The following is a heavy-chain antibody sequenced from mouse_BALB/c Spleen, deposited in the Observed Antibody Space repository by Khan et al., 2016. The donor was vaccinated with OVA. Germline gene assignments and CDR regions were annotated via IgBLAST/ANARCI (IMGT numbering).Heavy chain of an antibody. J-gene: IGHJ4*01. Sequence: QMQLEESGPGLVAPSQSLSITCTISGFSLTNYGVHWVRQPPGKGLEWLVVIWSDGSTTYNSTLKSRLSISKDNSNSQVFLKMNSLQTDDTAMYYCARQPYDHYYIIDYWGQGTSVTVSS. CDR1: GFSLTNYG. CDR2: IWSDGST. CDR3: ARQPYDHYYIIDY. D-gene: IGHD1-1*01. V-gene: IGHV2-6-1*01.